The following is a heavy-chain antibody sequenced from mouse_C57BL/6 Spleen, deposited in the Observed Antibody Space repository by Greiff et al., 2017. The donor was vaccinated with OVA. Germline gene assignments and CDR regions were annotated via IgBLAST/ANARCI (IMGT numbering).Heavy chain of an antibody. CDR1: GYTLTSYW. CDR3: ARGGGYAMDY. CDR2: NDPSDSYT. J-gene: IGHJ4*01. V-gene: IGHV1-50*01. Sequence: QVQLQQPGAELVKPGASVKLSCKASGYTLTSYWMQWVKQRHGQGLEWIGENDPSDSYTNYNQKFKGKATLTVDTSSSTAYMQLSSLASEDSAVYYCARGGGYAMDYWGQGTSVTVSS.